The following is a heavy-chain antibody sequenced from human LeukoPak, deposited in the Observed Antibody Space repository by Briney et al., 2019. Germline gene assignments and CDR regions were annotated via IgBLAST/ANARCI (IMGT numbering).Heavy chain of an antibody. CDR3: ARGRTTAKYYYYYGMDV. V-gene: IGHV4-34*01. CDR1: GGSFSGYY. D-gene: IGHD4-11*01. CDR2: INHSGST. Sequence: PETLSLTCAVYGGSFSGYYWSWIRQPPGKGLEWIGEINHSGSTNYNPSLKSRVTISVDTSKNQFSLKLSSVTAADTAVYYCARGRTTAKYYYYYGMDVWGQGTTVTVSS. J-gene: IGHJ6*02.